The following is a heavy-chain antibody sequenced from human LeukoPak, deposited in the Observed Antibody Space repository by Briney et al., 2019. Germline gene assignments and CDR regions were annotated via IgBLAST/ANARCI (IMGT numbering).Heavy chain of an antibody. CDR1: SASINSADYY. Sequence: PSETLSLTCTVSSASINSADYYWSWFRQYPGKGLEWIGYICYSGTTYYNTSLKTRVTISIDLSNNQFSLKSNSVTAADTAVYYCARHSQRWLHNGPLQFDYWGQGTLVTVSS. J-gene: IGHJ4*02. D-gene: IGHD5-12*01. CDR2: ICYSGTT. CDR3: ARHSQRWLHNGPLQFDY. V-gene: IGHV4-31*03.